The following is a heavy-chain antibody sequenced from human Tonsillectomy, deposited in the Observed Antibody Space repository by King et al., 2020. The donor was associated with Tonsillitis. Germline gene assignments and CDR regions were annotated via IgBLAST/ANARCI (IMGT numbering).Heavy chain of an antibody. D-gene: IGHD6-13*01. V-gene: IGHV3-48*01. CDR3: ARDTAAGTLYYYYGMDV. CDR2: ISSRSSTI. Sequence: VQLVESGGTLVQPGGSLRLSCAASGFTFSSYSMNWVRQAPGKGLEWVSYISSRSSTIYYAGSVKGRFTISRDNAKDSLYLQMNSLRAEDTAVYYCARDTAAGTLYYYYGMDVWGQGTTVTVSS. CDR1: GFTFSSYS. J-gene: IGHJ6*02.